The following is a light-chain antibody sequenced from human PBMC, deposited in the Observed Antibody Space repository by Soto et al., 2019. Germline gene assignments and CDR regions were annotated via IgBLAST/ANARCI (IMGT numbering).Light chain of an antibody. CDR2: GAS. Sequence: IVMTHSPGTLCFSPGEIATLSFRAMHSVSNNYLALYQQKPCQAPRLLIYGASNRATGIPDGFSGSGSGTDFTLTISRLEPEDFVVYYCQQYGSSSPLTFGGGTKVDIK. V-gene: IGKV3-20*01. CDR1: HSVSNNY. CDR3: QQYGSSSPLT. J-gene: IGKJ4*01.